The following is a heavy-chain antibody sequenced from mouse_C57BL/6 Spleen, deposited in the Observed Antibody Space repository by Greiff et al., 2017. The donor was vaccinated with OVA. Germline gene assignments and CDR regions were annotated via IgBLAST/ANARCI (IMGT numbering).Heavy chain of an antibody. D-gene: IGHD2-3*01. J-gene: IGHJ4*01. V-gene: IGHV1-62-2*01. CDR3: ARHEESPYDGYYYYYAMDD. CDR1: GYTFTEYT. CDR2: FYPGSGSI. Sequence: QVQLQQSGAELVKPGASVKLSCKASGYTFTEYTIHWVKQRSGQGLEWIGWFYPGSGSIKYNEKFKDKATLTADKSSSTVYMELSRLTSEDAAVYFCARHEESPYDGYYYYYAMDDWGQGTSVTVSS.